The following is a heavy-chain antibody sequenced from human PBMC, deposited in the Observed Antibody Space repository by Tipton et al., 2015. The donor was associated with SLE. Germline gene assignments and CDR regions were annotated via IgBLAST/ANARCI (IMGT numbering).Heavy chain of an antibody. D-gene: IGHD4-17*01. CDR1: GGSISSSSYY. V-gene: IGHV4-61*05. CDR3: ARDDYGVLGAFDI. CDR2: IYYSGST. J-gene: IGHJ3*02. Sequence: TLSLTCTVSGGSISSSSYYWGWIRQPPGKGLEWIGYIYYSGSTNYNPSLKSRVTISVDTSMNEFSLKLTSVTAADTALYYCARDDYGVLGAFDIWGQGTMVTVSS.